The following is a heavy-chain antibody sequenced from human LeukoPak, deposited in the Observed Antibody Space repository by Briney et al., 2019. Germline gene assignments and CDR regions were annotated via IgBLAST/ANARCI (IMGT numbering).Heavy chain of an antibody. D-gene: IGHD2-2*01. J-gene: IGHJ6*04. V-gene: IGHV1-69*06. CDR3: ARLVVVPAPSKYGMDV. CDR1: GGTFSSYA. CDR2: IIPIFGTA. Sequence: SVTVSCKASGGTFSSYAISWVRQAPGQGLEWMGGIIPIFGTANYAQKFQGRVTITADKSTSTAYMELSSLRSEDTAVYYCARLVVVPAPSKYGMDVWGKGTTVTVSS.